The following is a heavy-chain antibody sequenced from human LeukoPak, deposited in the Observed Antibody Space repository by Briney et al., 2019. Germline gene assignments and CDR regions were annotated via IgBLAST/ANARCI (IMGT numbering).Heavy chain of an antibody. CDR1: GGTFSSYA. CDR3: ARATYYYDSSGYYDRYYFDY. D-gene: IGHD3-22*01. J-gene: IGHJ4*02. V-gene: IGHV1-69*13. Sequence: ASVKVPCKASGGTFSSYAISWVRQAPGQGLEWMGGIIPIFGTANYAQKFQGRVTITADESTSTAYMELSSLRSEDTAVYYCARATYYYDSSGYYDRYYFDYWGQGTLVTVSS. CDR2: IIPIFGTA.